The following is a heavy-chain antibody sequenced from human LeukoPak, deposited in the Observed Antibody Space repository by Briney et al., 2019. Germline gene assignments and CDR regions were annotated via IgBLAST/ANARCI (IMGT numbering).Heavy chain of an antibody. CDR2: IYYSGST. CDR3: ARGPYYDILTGYFQNWFDP. J-gene: IGHJ5*02. V-gene: IGHV4-59*01. D-gene: IGHD3-9*01. Sequence: ASETLSLTCTVSGGSISSYYWSWIRQPPGKGLEWIGYIYYSGSTNYNPSLKSRVTISVDTSKNQFSLKLSSVTAADTAVYYCARGPYYDILTGYFQNWFDPWGQGTLVTVSS. CDR1: GGSISSYY.